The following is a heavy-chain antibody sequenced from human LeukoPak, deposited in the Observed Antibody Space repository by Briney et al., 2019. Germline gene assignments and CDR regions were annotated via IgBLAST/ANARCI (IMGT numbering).Heavy chain of an antibody. J-gene: IGHJ4*02. V-gene: IGHV4-61*01. Sequence: KASETLSLTCTVSGYSISSGYYWGWIRQPPGKGLEWIGYIYYSGSTNYNPSLKSRVTISVDTSKNQFSLKLKSVTAADTAVYYCARRGYCSGGGCYSFDYWGQGTLVTVSS. CDR1: GYSISSGYY. CDR2: IYYSGST. D-gene: IGHD2-15*01. CDR3: ARRGYCSGGGCYSFDY.